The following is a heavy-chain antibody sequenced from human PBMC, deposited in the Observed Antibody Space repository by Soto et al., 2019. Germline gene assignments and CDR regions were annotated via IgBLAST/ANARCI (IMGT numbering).Heavy chain of an antibody. Sequence: EVQLVQSGGGLVQPGGSLRLSCAASGLSFRNYEMNWVRQAPGKELEWISYISGGGDVIYYAESVKGRFTVSRDNAKNLLYLQMNTLRAEDTALYYCAGDYEGWDSWGQGTLVTVSS. CDR3: AGDYEGWDS. J-gene: IGHJ4*02. CDR2: ISGGGDVI. CDR1: GLSFRNYE. D-gene: IGHD3-22*01. V-gene: IGHV3-48*03.